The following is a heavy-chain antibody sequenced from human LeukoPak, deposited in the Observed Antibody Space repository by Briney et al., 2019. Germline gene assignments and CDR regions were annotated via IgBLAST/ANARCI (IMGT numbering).Heavy chain of an antibody. J-gene: IGHJ4*02. Sequence: GGSLRLSCAASGFTCSSYSMNWVLQAPGQGLDWISSISTSSSYIYYADSVKGRFTISRDNAKNSLYLQMNSLRAEDTAVYFCASIQTGGVTPFDYWGQGTLVTVSS. CDR1: GFTCSSYS. V-gene: IGHV3-21*01. CDR3: ASIQTGGVTPFDY. D-gene: IGHD3-16*01. CDR2: ISTSSSYI.